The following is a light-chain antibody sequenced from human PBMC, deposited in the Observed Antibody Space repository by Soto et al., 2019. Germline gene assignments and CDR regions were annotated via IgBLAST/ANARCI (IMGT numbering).Light chain of an antibody. Sequence: QSALTQPRSVSGSPLQSVTISCTGTSSDVGGYNYVSWYQQHPGKAPKLMIDDVSKRPSGVPDRFSGSKSGTTASLTISRLQAEDEADYYCCSYAGSYTLVFGNGTKLTVL. J-gene: IGLJ1*01. CDR1: SSDVGGYNY. CDR3: CSYAGSYTLV. CDR2: DVS. V-gene: IGLV2-11*01.